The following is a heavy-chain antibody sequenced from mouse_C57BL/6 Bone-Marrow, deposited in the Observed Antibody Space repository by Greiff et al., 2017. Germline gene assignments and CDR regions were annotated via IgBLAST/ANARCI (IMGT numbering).Heavy chain of an antibody. Sequence: VQLVESGPGLVQPSQSLSITCTVSGFSLTSYGVNWVRQSPGKGLEWLGVIWSGGSTDYNSAFMSRLSITKDNSKSQVFFKMNSLQADDTAMYYCSTMVTTGAYAMDYWGQGTSVTVSS. D-gene: IGHD2-2*01. V-gene: IGHV2-5*01. J-gene: IGHJ4*01. CDR2: IWSGGST. CDR1: GFSLTSYG. CDR3: STMVTTGAYAMDY.